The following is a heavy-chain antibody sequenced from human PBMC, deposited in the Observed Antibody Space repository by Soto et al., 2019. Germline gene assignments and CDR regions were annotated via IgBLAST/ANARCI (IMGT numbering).Heavy chain of an antibody. Sequence: ESLKISCKVSGYTFTNYWIGWVRQLPGKGLEWMGIIYPGDSETRYSPSFQGQVTISADKSISTAYLQWSSLKASDTAIYDCARQRIGCCGSGSCLNVYYYGRDVWGQGAKVTVSS. CDR1: GYTFTNYW. CDR2: IYPGDSET. D-gene: IGHD2-15*01. CDR3: ARQRIGCCGSGSCLNVYYYGRDV. V-gene: IGHV5-51*01. J-gene: IGHJ6*02.